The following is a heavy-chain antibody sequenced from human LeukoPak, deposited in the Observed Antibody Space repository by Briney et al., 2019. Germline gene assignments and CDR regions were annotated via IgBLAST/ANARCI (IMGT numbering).Heavy chain of an antibody. J-gene: IGHJ4*02. V-gene: IGHV3-33*01. D-gene: IGHD6-13*01. Sequence: PGGSLRLSCAASGCTFSNYGIHWVRQAPGKGLERVAVIWSDGINNYYVDSVKGRFTISRDNSKNTLYLQMNSLGADDASVYDCARSTYSSSSYYFDYWGQGSLVTVSS. CDR2: IWSDGINN. CDR1: GCTFSNYG. CDR3: ARSTYSSSSYYFDY.